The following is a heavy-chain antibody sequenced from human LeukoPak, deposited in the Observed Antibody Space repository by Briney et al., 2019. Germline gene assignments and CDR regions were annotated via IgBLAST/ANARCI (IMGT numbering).Heavy chain of an antibody. CDR1: GFTFSSYS. D-gene: IGHD5-12*01. CDR2: ISRAGDYT. CDR3: ATKLGSGYDYVY. Sequence: KTGGSLRLSCVASGFTFSSYSMNWVRQAPGKGLEWVSSISRAGDYTYSEDSVKGRFTISRDNSKNTLYLQMTSLRAEDTAVYYCATKLGSGYDYVYWGQGTLVTVSS. V-gene: IGHV3-21*04. J-gene: IGHJ4*02.